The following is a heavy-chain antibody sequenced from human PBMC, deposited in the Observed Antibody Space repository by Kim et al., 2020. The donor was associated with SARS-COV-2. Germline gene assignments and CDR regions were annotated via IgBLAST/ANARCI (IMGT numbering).Heavy chain of an antibody. CDR1: GGSFSGYY. Sequence: SETLSLTCAVYGGSFSGYYWSWIRQPPGKGLEWIGEINHSGSTNYNPSLKSRVTISVDTSKNQFSLKLSSVTAADTAVYYCARGSPLGYCSGGSCFGAFDIWGQGTMVTVSS. J-gene: IGHJ3*02. CDR3: ARGSPLGYCSGGSCFGAFDI. D-gene: IGHD2-15*01. CDR2: INHSGST. V-gene: IGHV4-34*01.